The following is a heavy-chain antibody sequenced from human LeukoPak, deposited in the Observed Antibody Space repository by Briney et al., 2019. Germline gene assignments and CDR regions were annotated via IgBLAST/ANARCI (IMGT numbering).Heavy chain of an antibody. CDR1: GGSISSYY. V-gene: IGHV4-59*01. Sequence: PSETLSLTCTVSGGSISSYYWSWIRQPPGKGLEWIGYIYYSGGTNYNPSLKSRVTISVDTSKNQFSLKLSSVTAADTAVYYCARASRGDYYYYYMDVWGKGTTVTVSS. CDR3: ARASRGDYYYYYMDV. CDR2: IYYSGGT. J-gene: IGHJ6*03.